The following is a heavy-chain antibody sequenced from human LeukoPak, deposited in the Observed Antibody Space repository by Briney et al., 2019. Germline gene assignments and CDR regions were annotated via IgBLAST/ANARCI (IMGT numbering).Heavy chain of an antibody. CDR1: GYPFTRQW. V-gene: IGHV5-51*01. CDR2: IHPGASDI. CDR3: ARRGGGTDF. Sequence: GESLKISFQASGYPFTRQWIGWVRQVSGQGLEWVGLIHPGASDIRYSPSFEGRVTLSVDKSISTLYLQWASLQASDTAMYYCARRGGGTDFWGQGTLVTVSS. D-gene: IGHD2-15*01. J-gene: IGHJ4*02.